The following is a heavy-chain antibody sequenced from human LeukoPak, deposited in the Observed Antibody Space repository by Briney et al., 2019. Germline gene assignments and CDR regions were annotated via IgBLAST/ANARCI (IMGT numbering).Heavy chain of an antibody. V-gene: IGHV1-69*05. CDR2: IIPIFGTA. Sequence: SVKVSCKASGGTFSSYAISWVRQAPGQGLEWMGGIIPIFGTANYAQKFQGRVTITTDESTSTAYMELSSLRSEDTAVCYCARAYYYDSKYYYYMDVWGKGTTVTVSS. D-gene: IGHD3-22*01. CDR3: ARAYYYDSKYYYYMDV. J-gene: IGHJ6*03. CDR1: GGTFSSYA.